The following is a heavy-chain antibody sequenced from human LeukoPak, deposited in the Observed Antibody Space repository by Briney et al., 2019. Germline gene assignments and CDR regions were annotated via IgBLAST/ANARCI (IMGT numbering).Heavy chain of an antibody. CDR1: GFTFDDYG. CDR2: INWNCGST. Sequence: VGSLRLSCAASGFTFDDYGMSWVRQAPGKGLEWVSGINWNCGSTGHADSVKGRFTISRDNAKNSLYLQMNSLRAEDTALYYCARGGLWFGELSSFDYWGQGTLVTVS. CDR3: ARGGLWFGELSSFDY. V-gene: IGHV3-20*04. D-gene: IGHD3-10*01. J-gene: IGHJ4*02.